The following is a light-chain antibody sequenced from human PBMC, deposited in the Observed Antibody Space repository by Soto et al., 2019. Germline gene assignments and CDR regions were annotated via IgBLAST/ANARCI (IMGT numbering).Light chain of an antibody. J-gene: IGLJ2*01. CDR2: DNN. V-gene: IGLV1-51*01. CDR3: GTWESSLSAGV. Sequence: QSVLTQPPSVSAAPGQKVTISCSGSSSNIGNNYVSWYQQLPGTAPKLLIYDNNKRPSGIPDRFSGSKSGTSATLGITGLQTGDEVDYYCGTWESSLSAGVFGGGTKVTVL. CDR1: SSNIGNNY.